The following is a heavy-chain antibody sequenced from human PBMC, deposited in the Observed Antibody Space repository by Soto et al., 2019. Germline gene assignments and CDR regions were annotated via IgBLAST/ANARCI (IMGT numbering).Heavy chain of an antibody. Sequence: QVQLVESGGGVAQPGRSLRLFCAASGFTLSSYSLHWVRQSPGKGLEWVAAISSDGTEKHYADSVKGRFTISSDNSKNTLSLQLNSLRTEDTAVYYCARMFGFSYGPANRGMDVWGQGTTVTVSS. J-gene: IGHJ6*02. CDR2: ISSDGTEK. CDR1: GFTLSSYS. D-gene: IGHD5-18*01. CDR3: ARMFGFSYGPANRGMDV. V-gene: IGHV3-30*04.